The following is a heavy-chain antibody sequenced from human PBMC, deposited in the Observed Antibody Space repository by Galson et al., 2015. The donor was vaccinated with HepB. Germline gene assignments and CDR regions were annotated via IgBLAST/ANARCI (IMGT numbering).Heavy chain of an antibody. CDR2: ISGSGGST. CDR1: GFTFSSYS. D-gene: IGHD3-10*01. J-gene: IGHJ5*02. CDR3: AKAQVRGVIANWFDP. V-gene: IGHV3-23*01. Sequence: SLRLSCAASGFTFSSYSMSWVRQAPGKGLEWVSAISGSGGSTYYADSVKGRFTISRDNSKNTLYLQMNSLRAEDTAVYYCAKAQVRGVIANWFDPWGQGTLVTVSS.